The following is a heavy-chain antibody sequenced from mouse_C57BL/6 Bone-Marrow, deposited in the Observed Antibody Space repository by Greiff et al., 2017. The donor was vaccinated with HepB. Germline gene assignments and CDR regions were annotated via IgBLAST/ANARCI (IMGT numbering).Heavy chain of an antibody. D-gene: IGHD2-4*01. V-gene: IGHV5-17*01. CDR2: ISSGSSTI. Sequence: EVMLVESGGGLVKPGGSLKLSCAASGFTFSDYGMHWVRQAPEKGLEWVAYISSGSSTIYYADTVKGRFTISRDNAKNTLFLQMTSLRSEDTAMYYCAIEDYDYDRYYAMDYWGQGTSVTVSS. J-gene: IGHJ4*01. CDR3: AIEDYDYDRYYAMDY. CDR1: GFTFSDYG.